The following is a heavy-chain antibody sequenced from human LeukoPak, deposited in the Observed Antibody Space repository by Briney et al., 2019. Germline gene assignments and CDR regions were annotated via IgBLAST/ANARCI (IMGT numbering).Heavy chain of an antibody. D-gene: IGHD4-17*01. CDR1: GGTFSSYA. CDR3: ARARPRMTTVTTDYYYYMDV. Sequence: SVKASCKASGGTFSSYAISWVRQAPGQGLEWMGGIIPIFGTANYAQKFQGRVTITADESTSTAYMELSSLRSEDTAVCYCARARPRMTTVTTDYYYYMDVWGKGTTVTISS. V-gene: IGHV1-69*13. CDR2: IIPIFGTA. J-gene: IGHJ6*03.